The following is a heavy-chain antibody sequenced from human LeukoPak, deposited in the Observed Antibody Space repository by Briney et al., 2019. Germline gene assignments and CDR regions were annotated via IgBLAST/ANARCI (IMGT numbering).Heavy chain of an antibody. CDR3: AREVVEYCSSTSCQYYYYYMDV. Sequence: SETLSLTCAVYDGSFSGYYWSWIRQPPGKGLEWIGEINHSGSTNYNPSLKSRVTISVDTSKNQVSLKLTSVTAADTAVYYCAREVVEYCSSTSCQYYYYYMDVWGKGTTVTISS. CDR2: INHSGST. CDR1: DGSFSGYY. V-gene: IGHV4-34*01. J-gene: IGHJ6*03. D-gene: IGHD2-2*01.